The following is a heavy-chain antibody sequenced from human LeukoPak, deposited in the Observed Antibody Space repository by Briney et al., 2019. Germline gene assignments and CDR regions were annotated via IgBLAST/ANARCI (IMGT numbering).Heavy chain of an antibody. J-gene: IGHJ3*02. D-gene: IGHD2-8*01. Sequence: ASVKVSCKASGYTFTSYYMHWVRQAPGQGLEWMGIINPSGGSTSYAQKFQGRVTMTRDMSTSTVYMELSSLRSEDTAVYYCAKDCTPRRLQDAFDIWGQGTMVTVSS. CDR3: AKDCTPRRLQDAFDI. V-gene: IGHV1-46*01. CDR2: INPSGGST. CDR1: GYTFTSYY.